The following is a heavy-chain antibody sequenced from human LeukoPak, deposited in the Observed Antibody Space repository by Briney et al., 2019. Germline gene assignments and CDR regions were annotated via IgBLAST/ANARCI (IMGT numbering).Heavy chain of an antibody. V-gene: IGHV3-23*01. CDR1: GFTFGSYA. CDR3: AKDRFGELLYDY. D-gene: IGHD3-10*01. J-gene: IGHJ4*02. Sequence: PGGSLRLSCAASGFTFGSYAMSWVRQAPGKGLEWVSAISGSGGSTYYADSVKGRFTISRDNSKNTLYLQMNSLRAEDTAVYYCAKDRFGELLYDYWGQGTLVTVSS. CDR2: ISGSGGST.